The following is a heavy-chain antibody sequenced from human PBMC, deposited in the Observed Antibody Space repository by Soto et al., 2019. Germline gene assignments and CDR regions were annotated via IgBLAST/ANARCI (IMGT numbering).Heavy chain of an antibody. D-gene: IGHD6-6*01. CDR1: WDSCSSNSAA. J-gene: IGHJ6*02. CDR2: TYYRSKWYN. V-gene: IGHV6-1*01. CDR3: ARGGAARLYYYYGMDV. Sequence: SQTLSLTGSLSWDSCSSNSAACNWIRQSPSRGLECLGRTYYRSKWYNDYAVSVKSRITINPDTSKNQFSLQLNSVTTEDTAVHYCARGGAARLYYYYGMDVWGHGTTVTVS.